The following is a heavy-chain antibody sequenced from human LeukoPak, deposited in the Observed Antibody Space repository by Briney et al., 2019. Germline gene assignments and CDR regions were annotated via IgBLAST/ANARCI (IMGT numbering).Heavy chain of an antibody. Sequence: HSQTLSLTCVISGDNVFRDDIAWNWIRQSPSRGLEWLGRTYYGSEWYYDYAVSVKSRIIINLDTSNNHFSLQLNSVTPEDTAVYYYSRGINSAFDVWGQGAMVTVSS. CDR2: TYYGSEWYY. CDR3: SRGINSAFDV. V-gene: IGHV6-1*01. CDR1: GDNVFRDDIA. D-gene: IGHD3-22*01. J-gene: IGHJ3*01.